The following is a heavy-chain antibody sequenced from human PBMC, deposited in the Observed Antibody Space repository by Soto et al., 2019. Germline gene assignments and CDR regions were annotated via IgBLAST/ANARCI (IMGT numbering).Heavy chain of an antibody. CDR2: ISSTGTSM. Sequence: VQLVESGGYLVQPGGSLRLSCAASGFTFSSYEMIWVRQAPGKGLEGFSYISSTGTSMDYADSVKGLFTISRDNATNPMFLQLNSLRDEDTAVYYCARENHFIDYWGQGTLVSVSA. CDR1: GFTFSSYE. CDR3: ARENHFIDY. J-gene: IGHJ4*02. V-gene: IGHV3-48*03.